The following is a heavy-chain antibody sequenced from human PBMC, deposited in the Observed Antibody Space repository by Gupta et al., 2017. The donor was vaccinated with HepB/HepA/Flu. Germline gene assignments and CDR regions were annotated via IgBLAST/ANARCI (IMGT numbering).Heavy chain of an antibody. CDR3: VREMAFNSWGSGRYDALDM. D-gene: IGHD3-16*01. CDR2: ISGDGTTT. CDR1: GFALSQYW. J-gene: IGHJ3*02. Sequence: EVQLVESGGGLVQPGGLPGLSCAASGFALSQYWMHWVRQAPGKGLVWVAHISGDGTTTRYADSVKGRMSISRDNAKNTLYLQMTTLRAEDTAVYYCVREMAFNSWGSGRYDALDMWGQGTLVTVSS. V-gene: IGHV3-74*01.